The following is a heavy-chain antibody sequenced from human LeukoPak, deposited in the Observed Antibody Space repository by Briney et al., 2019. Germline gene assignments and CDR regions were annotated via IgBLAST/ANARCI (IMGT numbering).Heavy chain of an antibody. V-gene: IGHV4-34*01. CDR3: ARGGITMVRFYYGMDV. CDR2: INHSGST. D-gene: IGHD3-10*01. J-gene: IGHJ6*02. CDR1: GGSISSYY. Sequence: PSETLSLTCTVSGGSISSYYWSWIRQPPGKGLEWIGEINHSGSTNYNPSLKSRVTISVDTSKNQFSLKLSSVTAADTAVYYCARGGITMVRFYYGMDVWGQGTTVTVSS.